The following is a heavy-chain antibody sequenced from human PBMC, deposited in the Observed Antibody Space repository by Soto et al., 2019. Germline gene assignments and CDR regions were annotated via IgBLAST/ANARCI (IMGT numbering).Heavy chain of an antibody. V-gene: IGHV3-30-3*01. CDR1: GFTFKTYA. CDR2: ISYEDYKK. J-gene: IGHJ4*02. Sequence: GGSLRLSCAASGFTFKTYAMHWVRQAPGKGLEWVAAISYEDYKKYYADSMKGRFTVSRDNSKNTMFLEMSSLRPDDTAVYYCSRSGNGNYDYGLNSFDFWGQGALVTVSS. D-gene: IGHD5-12*01. CDR3: SRSGNGNYDYGLNSFDF.